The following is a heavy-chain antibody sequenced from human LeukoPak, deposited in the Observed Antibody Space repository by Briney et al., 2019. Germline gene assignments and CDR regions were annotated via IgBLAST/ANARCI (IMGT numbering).Heavy chain of an antibody. J-gene: IGHJ6*02. CDR3: ARERYYYDSSGYYSGMDV. V-gene: IGHV3-21*01. Sequence: GASLRLSCAASGFTFSSYSMNWVRQAPGKGLEWVSSISSSSSYIYYADSVKGRFTISRDNAKNSLYLQMNSLRAEDTAVYYCARERYYYDSSGYYSGMDVWGQGTTVTVSS. D-gene: IGHD3-22*01. CDR2: ISSSSSYI. CDR1: GFTFSSYS.